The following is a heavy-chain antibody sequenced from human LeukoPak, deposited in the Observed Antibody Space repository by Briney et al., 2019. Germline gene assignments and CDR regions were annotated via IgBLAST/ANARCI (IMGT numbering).Heavy chain of an antibody. CDR2: IYTSGST. J-gene: IGHJ4*02. CDR3: ARDNGDYVVDY. CDR1: GGSISSGSYY. Sequence: PSQTLSLTCTVSGGSISSGSYYWSWIRQPAGKGLEWIGRIYTSGSTNYNPSLKSRVTISVDTSKNQFSLKLSSVTAADTAVYHCARDNGDYVVDYWGQGTLVTVSS. D-gene: IGHD4-17*01. V-gene: IGHV4-61*02.